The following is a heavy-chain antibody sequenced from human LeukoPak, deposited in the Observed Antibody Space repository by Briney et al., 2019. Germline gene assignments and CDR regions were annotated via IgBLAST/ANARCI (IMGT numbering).Heavy chain of an antibody. CDR3: ARIHSWYEFDY. D-gene: IGHD6-13*01. CDR1: GFTFNSYT. CDR2: VSKSSDYI. Sequence: GGSLRLSCAASGFTFNSYTMNWVRRAPGKGLGWVSCVSKSSDYIYYADSVRGRFTISRDNAKNSLYLQMNSLRAEDTAVYYCARIHSWYEFDYWGQGTLVTVSS. V-gene: IGHV3-21*01. J-gene: IGHJ4*02.